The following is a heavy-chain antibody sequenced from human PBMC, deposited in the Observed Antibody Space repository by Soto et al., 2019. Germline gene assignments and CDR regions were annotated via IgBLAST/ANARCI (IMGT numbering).Heavy chain of an antibody. D-gene: IGHD5-12*01. CDR2: IIPILGIA. Sequence: SVKVSCKASGGTFSSYTISWVRQAPGQGLEWMGRIIPILGIANYAQKFQGRVTITADKSTSTAYMELSSLRSEDTAVYYCGRPADFSGYDLGGSGAFDIGGQGKMVTVSS. J-gene: IGHJ3*02. CDR1: GGTFSSYT. V-gene: IGHV1-69*02. CDR3: GRPADFSGYDLGGSGAFDI.